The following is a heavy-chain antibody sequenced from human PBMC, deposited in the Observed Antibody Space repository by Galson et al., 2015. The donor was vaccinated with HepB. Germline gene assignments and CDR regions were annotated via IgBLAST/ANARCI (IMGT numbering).Heavy chain of an antibody. CDR2: ISYDGSNK. Sequence: SLRLSCAASGFTFSSYGMHWVRQAPGKGLEWVAVISYDGSNKYYADSVKGRFTISRDNSKNTLYLQMNSLRAEDTAVYYCAKDLGYKNDYWGQGTLVTVSS. CDR3: AKDLGYKNDY. D-gene: IGHD5-18*01. CDR1: GFTFSSYG. V-gene: IGHV3-30*18. J-gene: IGHJ4*02.